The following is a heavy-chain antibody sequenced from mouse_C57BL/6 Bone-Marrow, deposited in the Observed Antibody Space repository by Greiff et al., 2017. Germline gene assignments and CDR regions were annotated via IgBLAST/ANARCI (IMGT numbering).Heavy chain of an antibody. CDR3: ARDYGSTPCDD. D-gene: IGHD1-1*01. CDR1: GYTFTGYW. V-gene: IGHV1-9*01. Sequence: VQLQQSGAELMKPGASVKLSCKATGYTFTGYWIEWVKQRPGHGLEWIGEILPGSGSTNSNEKFKGKATFTANTSSNTAYMQLSSQTTENSAIYYCARDYGSTPCDDWGQGTTLTVSS. CDR2: ILPGSGST. J-gene: IGHJ2*01.